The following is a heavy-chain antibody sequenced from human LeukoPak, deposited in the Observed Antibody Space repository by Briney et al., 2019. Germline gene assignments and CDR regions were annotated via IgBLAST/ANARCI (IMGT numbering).Heavy chain of an antibody. D-gene: IGHD1-26*01. CDR3: AKESSGSYYLTLDYFDY. J-gene: IGHJ4*02. V-gene: IGHV3-23*01. CDR2: ISGSGGST. CDR1: GFTFSSYA. Sequence: PGGSLRLSCAASGFTFSSYAMSWVRQAPGKGLEWVSAISGSGGSTYYADSVKGRFTISRDNSNNTLYLQMNSLSAEDTAVYYCAKESSGSYYLTLDYFDYWGQGTLVTVSS.